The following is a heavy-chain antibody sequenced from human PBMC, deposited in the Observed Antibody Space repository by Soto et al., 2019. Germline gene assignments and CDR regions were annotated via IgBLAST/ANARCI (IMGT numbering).Heavy chain of an antibody. D-gene: IGHD3-3*01. CDR2: INHSGST. CDR1: GGSFSGYY. J-gene: IGHJ6*03. Sequence: PSETLSLTCAVYGGSFSGYYWSWIRQPPGKGLEWIGEINHSGSTNYNPSLKSRVTISVDTSKNQFSLKLSSVTAADTAVYYCARGGFVSIRSQVGYYDFWSRLSPGYYYMDVWGKGTTVTVSS. CDR3: ARGGFVSIRSQVGYYDFWSRLSPGYYYMDV. V-gene: IGHV4-34*01.